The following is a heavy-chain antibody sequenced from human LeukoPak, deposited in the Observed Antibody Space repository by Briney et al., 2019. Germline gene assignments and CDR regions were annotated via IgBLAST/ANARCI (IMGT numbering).Heavy chain of an antibody. J-gene: IGHJ4*02. CDR2: INPNSGGT. CDR3: ARISTVTRGNY. V-gene: IGHV1-2*02. Sequence: GASVKVSCKASGYTFTGYYMHWVRQAPGQGLEWMGWINPNSGGTNYAQKFQGRVTMTRNTSISTAYMELSSLRSEDTAVYYCARISTVTRGNYWGQGTLVTVSS. D-gene: IGHD4-17*01. CDR1: GYTFTGYY.